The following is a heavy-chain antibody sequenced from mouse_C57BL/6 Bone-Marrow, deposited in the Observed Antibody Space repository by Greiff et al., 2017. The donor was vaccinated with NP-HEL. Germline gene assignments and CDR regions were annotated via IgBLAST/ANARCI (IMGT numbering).Heavy chain of an antibody. D-gene: IGHD1-1*01. V-gene: IGHV1-4*01. Sequence: VQLQQSGADLARPGASVKLSCKASGYTFTSYSMHWVNQRPGQGLEWIGYINPSSGYTKYNQKFKDKATLTADKSSSTAYMQLSSLTSEDSAVYYCARDPYGSNPYWYFDVWGTGTTVTVSS. CDR2: INPSSGYT. CDR3: ARDPYGSNPYWYFDV. CDR1: GYTFTSYS. J-gene: IGHJ1*03.